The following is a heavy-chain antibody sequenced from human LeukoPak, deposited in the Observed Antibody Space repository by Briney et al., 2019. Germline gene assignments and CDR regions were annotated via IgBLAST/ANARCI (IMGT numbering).Heavy chain of an antibody. J-gene: IGHJ6*03. CDR1: GFTVRSKY. Sequence: GGSLRLSCAASGFTVRSKYISWVRQARGKGREWVSVIYSGGSTYYADSGKGRFTISRDKSKNTLYLQMNRLRAEDTAVYYCGRGEGAYYDILTGPEYYYYMDVWGKGTTVTISS. CDR2: IYSGGST. D-gene: IGHD3-9*01. V-gene: IGHV3-53*01. CDR3: GRGEGAYYDILTGPEYYYYMDV.